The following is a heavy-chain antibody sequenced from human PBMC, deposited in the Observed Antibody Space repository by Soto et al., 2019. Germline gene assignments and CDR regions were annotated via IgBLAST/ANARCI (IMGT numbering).Heavy chain of an antibody. CDR2: IYYSGST. V-gene: IGHV4-31*03. CDR3: ARELYYDFWSGYYLDP. D-gene: IGHD3-3*01. Sequence: PSETLSLTCTVSDGSISSGGYYWSWIRQHPGKGLEWIGYIYYSGSTYYNPSLKSRVTISVDTSKNQFSLKLSSVTAADTAVYYCARELYYDFWSGYYLDPWGQGTLVTVSS. CDR1: DGSISSGGYY. J-gene: IGHJ5*02.